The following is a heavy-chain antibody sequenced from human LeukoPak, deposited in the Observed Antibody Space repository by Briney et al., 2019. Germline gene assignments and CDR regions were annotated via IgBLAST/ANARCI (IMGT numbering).Heavy chain of an antibody. D-gene: IGHD5-18*01. J-gene: IGHJ4*02. Sequence: GGSLRLSCAASGFTFSSYAMSWVRQAPGKGLEWVSSISSGSTYIYYADSVKGRFTISRDNAKNSLYLQMNSLRAEDTAVYYCARGYSYGASGFDYWGQGTLVTVPS. CDR2: ISSGSTYI. CDR1: GFTFSSYA. CDR3: ARGYSYGASGFDY. V-gene: IGHV3-21*01.